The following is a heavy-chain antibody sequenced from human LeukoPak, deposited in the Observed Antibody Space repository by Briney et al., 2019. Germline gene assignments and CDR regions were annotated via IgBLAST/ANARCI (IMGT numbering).Heavy chain of an antibody. Sequence: VASVKVSCKASGYTFTGYYMHWVGQAPGQGLEWMGWINPNSGGTNYAQKFQGRVTMTRDTSISTAYMELSRLRSDDTAVYYCARVSVVPAGFDPWGQGTLVTVSS. V-gene: IGHV1-2*02. D-gene: IGHD2-2*01. CDR1: GYTFTGYY. J-gene: IGHJ5*02. CDR2: INPNSGGT. CDR3: ARVSVVPAGFDP.